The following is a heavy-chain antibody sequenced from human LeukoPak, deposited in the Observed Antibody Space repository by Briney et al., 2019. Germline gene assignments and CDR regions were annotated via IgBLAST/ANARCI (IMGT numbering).Heavy chain of an antibody. J-gene: IGHJ4*02. CDR3: AREGSRAIFGVVTRGHFDY. D-gene: IGHD3-3*01. CDR2: IKQDGTEK. Sequence: GGSLRLSCAASGFTFSSYWMSWVRQAPGRGLEWVANIKQDGTEKYYVDSVKGRFTISRDSAKNSLYLQMNSLRAEDTAVYYCAREGSRAIFGVVTRGHFDYWGQGTLVTVSS. V-gene: IGHV3-7*01. CDR1: GFTFSSYW.